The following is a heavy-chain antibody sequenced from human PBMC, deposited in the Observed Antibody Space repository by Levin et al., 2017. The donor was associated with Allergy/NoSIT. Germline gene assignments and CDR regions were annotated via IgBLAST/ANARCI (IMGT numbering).Heavy chain of an antibody. J-gene: IGHJ3*01. Sequence: GGSLRLSCKASGSTFTDYDINWVRQARGQGLEWMGWMNPHSGNTGYAQRFQGRVTMTRTTSISVAYMELSSLTSEDTAVYYCARRYSSGWDKGAFDVWGQGTMVNVSS. D-gene: IGHD6-19*01. CDR1: GSTFTDYD. CDR3: ARRYSSGWDKGAFDV. CDR2: MNPHSGNT. V-gene: IGHV1-8*01.